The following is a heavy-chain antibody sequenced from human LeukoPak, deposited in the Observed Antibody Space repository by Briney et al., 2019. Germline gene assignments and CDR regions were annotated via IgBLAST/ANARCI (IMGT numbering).Heavy chain of an antibody. J-gene: IGHJ3*02. D-gene: IGHD3-22*01. CDR1: GGTFSSYA. CDR3: ARCPKDYYDSSGYGSHAFDT. V-gene: IGHV1-69*13. CDR2: IIPIFGTA. Sequence: SVKVSCKASGGTFSSYAISWVRQAPGQGLEWMGGIIPIFGTANYAQKFQGRVTITADESTSTAYMELSSLRSEDTAVYYCARCPKDYYDSSGYGSHAFDTWGQGTMVTVSS.